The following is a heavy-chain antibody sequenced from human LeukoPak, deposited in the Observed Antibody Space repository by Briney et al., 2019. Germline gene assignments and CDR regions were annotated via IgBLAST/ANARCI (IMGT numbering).Heavy chain of an antibody. Sequence: GASVKVSCKASGYTFTGYYMHWMRQAPGQGLEWMGWINPNSGVTNYAQKFQGRVTMTRDTSITTAYMELSRLGSDDTAVYYCARGGVYGNWFDPWGQRTLVTVSS. V-gene: IGHV1-2*02. CDR3: ARGGVYGNWFDP. J-gene: IGHJ5*02. D-gene: IGHD2-8*01. CDR2: INPNSGVT. CDR1: GYTFTGYY.